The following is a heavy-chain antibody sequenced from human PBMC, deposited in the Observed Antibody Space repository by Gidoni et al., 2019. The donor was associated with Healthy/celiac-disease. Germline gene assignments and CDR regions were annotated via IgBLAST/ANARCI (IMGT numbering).Heavy chain of an antibody. Sequence: QVQLVQSGAAVKKPGASVKVSCKARGYTFTSYAMHWLRQSPGQWREWMGWINAGNGNTKYSQKFQGRVTITRDTSASTAYMELSSLRSEDTAVYYCARDLAHRQLTGCYDYWGQGTLVTVSS. D-gene: IGHD1-1*01. J-gene: IGHJ4*02. CDR2: INAGNGNT. V-gene: IGHV1-3*01. CDR1: GYTFTSYA. CDR3: ARDLAHRQLTGCYDY.